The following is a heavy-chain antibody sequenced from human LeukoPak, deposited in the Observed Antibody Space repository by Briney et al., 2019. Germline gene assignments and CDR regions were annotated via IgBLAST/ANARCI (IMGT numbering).Heavy chain of an antibody. CDR3: ATNYYDSSGDDY. CDR1: GGTFSSYA. V-gene: IGHV1-69*04. J-gene: IGHJ4*02. Sequence: GASVKVSCKASGGTFSSYAISWVRQAPGQGLEWMGRIIPILGIANYAQKFQGRVTITADKSTSTAYMELSSLRSEDTAVYYCATNYYDSSGDDYWGQGTLVTVSS. D-gene: IGHD3-22*01. CDR2: IIPILGIA.